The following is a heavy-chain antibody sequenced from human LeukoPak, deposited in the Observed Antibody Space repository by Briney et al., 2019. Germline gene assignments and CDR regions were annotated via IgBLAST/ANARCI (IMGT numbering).Heavy chain of an antibody. CDR2: INPSGAST. CDR1: GYTFTSYY. CDR3: AAGIEAGGLGDY. J-gene: IGHJ4*02. Sequence: ASVKVSCKASGYTFTSYYLHWVRQAPGHGLEWMGIINPSGASTSYAQKFQGRLTMTKDTSTSTVYMELSSLRSEDTAVYYCAAGIEAGGLGDYWGQGTLVTVSS. V-gene: IGHV1-46*01. D-gene: IGHD6-13*01.